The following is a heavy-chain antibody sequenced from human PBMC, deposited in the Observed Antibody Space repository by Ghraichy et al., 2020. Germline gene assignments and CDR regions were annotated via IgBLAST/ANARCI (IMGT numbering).Heavy chain of an antibody. CDR1: GYTFTGYY. D-gene: IGHD2-21*02. CDR3: ARDWQRILVMTTTPDAFDI. Sequence: ASVKVSCKASGYTFTGYYIHWVRQAPGQGLEYMGWINPNSGDTKYAHKFQGRVTMTRDTSISTAYMDLSRLTSEDTAVYFCARDWQRILVMTTTPDAFDIWGQGTMVTVSS. J-gene: IGHJ3*02. CDR2: INPNSGDT. V-gene: IGHV1-2*02.